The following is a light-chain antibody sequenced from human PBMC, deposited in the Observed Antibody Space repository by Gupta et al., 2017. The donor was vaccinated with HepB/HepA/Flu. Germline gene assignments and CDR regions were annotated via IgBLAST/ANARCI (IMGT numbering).Light chain of an antibody. J-gene: IGKJ4*01. CDR1: QGISSY. Sequence: DTKLTQSPSFRPASVGDRVTITCRASQGISSYLAWYQQKPGKAPKLLIYAASTLQSGVPSRFSGSGSGTEFTLTISSLQPEDFATYYCQQLNSYPNTFGGGTKVEIK. V-gene: IGKV1-9*01. CDR2: AAS. CDR3: QQLNSYPNT.